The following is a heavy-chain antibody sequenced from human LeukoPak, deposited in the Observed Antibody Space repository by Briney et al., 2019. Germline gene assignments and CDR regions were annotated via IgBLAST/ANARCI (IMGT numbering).Heavy chain of an antibody. CDR2: IYYTGTT. CDR1: GGSISTYY. J-gene: IGHJ6*02. CDR3: AREDPQTTVPEGMDV. D-gene: IGHD4-17*01. V-gene: IGHV4-59*01. Sequence: SETLSLTCTVSGGSISTYYWRWIRQPPGKGLEWIGYIYYTGTTNYNPSLRSRVTISVDTSRNQFSLRLSSVTAAYTAVYYCAREDPQTTVPEGMDVWGHGTTVIVSS.